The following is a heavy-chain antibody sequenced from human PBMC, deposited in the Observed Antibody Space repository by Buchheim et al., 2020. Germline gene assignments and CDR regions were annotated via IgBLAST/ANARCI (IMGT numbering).Heavy chain of an antibody. D-gene: IGHD1-26*01. Sequence: QVQLQQWGAGLLKPSETLSLTCAVYGGSFSGYYWSWIRQPPGKGLEWIGEINHSGSTNYNPSLKSRVTISVDTSKNQFSLKLSSVTAADTAVYYCARGFHNFIVGATSPPYYGMDVWGQGTT. CDR3: ARGFHNFIVGATSPPYYGMDV. J-gene: IGHJ6*02. V-gene: IGHV4-34*01. CDR1: GGSFSGYY. CDR2: INHSGST.